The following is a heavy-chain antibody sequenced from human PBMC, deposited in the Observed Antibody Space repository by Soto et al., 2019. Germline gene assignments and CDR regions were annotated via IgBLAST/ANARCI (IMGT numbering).Heavy chain of an antibody. CDR3: GRNYGLVAFDI. V-gene: IGHV4-59*01. Sequence: SETLSLTCTVSGGSISSYYWSWIRQPPGKGLEWIGYIYYSGSTNYNPSLKSRVTISVDTSKKQFSLKLSSVTAADTAVYYCGRNYGLVAFDIWGQGTMVTVSS. CDR1: GGSISSYY. J-gene: IGHJ3*02. CDR2: IYYSGST. D-gene: IGHD4-17*01.